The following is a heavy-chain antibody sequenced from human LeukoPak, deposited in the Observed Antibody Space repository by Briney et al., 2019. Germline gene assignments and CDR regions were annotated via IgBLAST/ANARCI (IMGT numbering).Heavy chain of an antibody. Sequence: GGSLRLSCAASGLTFRNYAMTWVRQAPGKGLEWVSTISGDGTDKYFADSVKGRFTISRDNSKSTVSLQMNSLRVEDMAVYYCAREGPRGNSQFDYWGQGTLVTVSS. CDR2: ISGDGTDK. D-gene: IGHD2/OR15-2a*01. CDR1: GLTFRNYA. J-gene: IGHJ4*02. V-gene: IGHV3-23*01. CDR3: AREGPRGNSQFDY.